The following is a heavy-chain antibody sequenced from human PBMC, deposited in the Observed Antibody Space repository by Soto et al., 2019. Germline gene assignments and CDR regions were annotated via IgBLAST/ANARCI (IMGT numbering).Heavy chain of an antibody. V-gene: IGHV3-23*01. Sequence: XRSLRLPCAAAGFTFSSYSMSWVRQAPGKGLEWVSSISSSGGNTYYADSVKGRFTISRDNSKNTLYLQMNSMRAEDTAVYYCASYYYDTSGYYQFFHSWRQGTLVTVS. D-gene: IGHD3-22*01. J-gene: IGHJ4*02. CDR3: ASYYYDTSGYYQFFHS. CDR1: GFTFSSYS. CDR2: ISSSGGNT.